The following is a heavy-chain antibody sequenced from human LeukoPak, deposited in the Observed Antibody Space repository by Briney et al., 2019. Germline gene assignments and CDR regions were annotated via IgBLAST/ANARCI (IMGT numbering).Heavy chain of an antibody. D-gene: IGHD3-3*01. CDR3: ATALRGVGF. J-gene: IGHJ4*02. CDR1: GITFISAW. V-gene: IGHV3-15*01. CDR2: IKSKSDGGTA. Sequence: GGSLRLSCAASGITFISAWMNWVRQAPGKGLEWVGRIKSKSDGGTAEHAAPVNGRFIISRDDSKNMLYLQMNSLNSDDTGVYYCATALRGVGFWGQGTLVTVPS.